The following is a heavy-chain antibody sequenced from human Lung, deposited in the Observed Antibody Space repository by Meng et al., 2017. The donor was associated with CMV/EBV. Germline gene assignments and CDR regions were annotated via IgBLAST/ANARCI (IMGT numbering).Heavy chain of an antibody. V-gene: IGHV3-74*01. CDR3: ARDKVRYYDFWSGYGGMDV. D-gene: IGHD3-3*01. Sequence: GEXXKISCAASGFTFSSYLMHWVRQAPGKGLVWVSRINSDGSSTSYADSVKGRFTISRDNAKNTLYLQMNSLRAEDTAAYYCARDKVRYYDFWSGYGGMDVWGQGTTVTVSS. J-gene: IGHJ6*02. CDR2: INSDGSST. CDR1: GFTFSSYL.